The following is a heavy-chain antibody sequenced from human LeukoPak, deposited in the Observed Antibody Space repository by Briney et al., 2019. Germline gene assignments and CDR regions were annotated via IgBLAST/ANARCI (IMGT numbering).Heavy chain of an antibody. V-gene: IGHV4-38-2*02. CDR3: AREGYFDWLYWFDP. CDR2: IYHSGST. Sequence: SKTLSLTCTVSGYSISSGYYWGWIRQPPGKGLEWIGSIYHSGSTYYNPSLKSRVTISVDTSKNQFSLKLSPVTAADTAVYYCAREGYFDWLYWFDPWGQGTLVTVSS. CDR1: GYSISSGYY. D-gene: IGHD3-9*01. J-gene: IGHJ5*02.